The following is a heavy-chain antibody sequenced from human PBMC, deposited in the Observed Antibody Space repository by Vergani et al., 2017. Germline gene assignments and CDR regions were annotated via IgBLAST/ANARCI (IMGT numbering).Heavy chain of an antibody. D-gene: IGHD6-19*01. CDR2: ISYSGDT. J-gene: IGHJ4*02. CDR3: ARDSTTWTRAGY. Sequence: QLQESGPGLVKPSETLSLTCSVSGGSISSSRYFWGWLRQPPGKGLEWIGAISYSGDTYYNPSLKTRITISVDTSKNHFSLRLSSVTAADTAVYYCARDSTTWTRAGYWGQGTLVTVSS. CDR1: GGSISSSRYF. V-gene: IGHV4-39*02.